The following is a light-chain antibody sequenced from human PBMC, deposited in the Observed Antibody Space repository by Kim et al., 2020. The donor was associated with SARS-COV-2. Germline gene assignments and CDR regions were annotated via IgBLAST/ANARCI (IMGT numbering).Light chain of an antibody. CDR3: QQYEYSRT. Sequence: EVVLTQSPGTLSLSPGERATLSCRASQSVSSSYLAWYQQKPGQPPSLLIYATSSRATGIPDRFSGSGSGTDFTLTINRLEPEDFAVYYCQQYEYSRTFGQGTKVDIK. V-gene: IGKV3-20*01. CDR1: QSVSSSY. CDR2: ATS. J-gene: IGKJ1*01.